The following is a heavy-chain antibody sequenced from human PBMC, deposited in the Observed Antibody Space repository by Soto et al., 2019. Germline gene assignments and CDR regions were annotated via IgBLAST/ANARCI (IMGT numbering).Heavy chain of an antibody. CDR2: IYPGDSDT. J-gene: IGHJ6*03. CDR3: ARRKIAVAGTGYYYMDV. Sequence: PGESLKISCKGSGYSFTSYWIGWVRQMPGKGLEWMGIIYPGDSDTRYSPSFQGQVTISADKSISTAYLQWSSLKASDTAMYYCARRKIAVAGTGYYYMDVWGKGTTVTVSS. V-gene: IGHV5-51*01. CDR1: GYSFTSYW. D-gene: IGHD6-19*01.